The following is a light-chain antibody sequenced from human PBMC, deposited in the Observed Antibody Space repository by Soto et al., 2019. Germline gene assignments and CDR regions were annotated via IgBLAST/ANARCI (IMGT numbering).Light chain of an antibody. CDR3: SSYTSSSTPVV. V-gene: IGLV2-14*01. Sequence: QSALTQPASVSGSHGQSITISCTGTSSDVGGYNYVSWYQQHPGKAPKLMIYEVSNRPSGVSNRFSGSKSGNTASLTISGLQAEDEVDYYCSSYTSSSTPVVFGGGTKLTVL. CDR2: EVS. CDR1: SSDVGGYNY. J-gene: IGLJ2*01.